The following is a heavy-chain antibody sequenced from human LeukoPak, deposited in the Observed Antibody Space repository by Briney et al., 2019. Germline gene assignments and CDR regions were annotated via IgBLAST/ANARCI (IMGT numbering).Heavy chain of an antibody. CDR1: GYTFTSYG. Sequence: ASVKVSCKASGYTFTSYGISWVRQAPGQGLEWMGWINPNSGGTNYAQKFQGRVTMTRDTSISTAYMELSRLRSDDTAVYYCARDERVGFDFWSSYGMDVWGQGTTVTVSS. V-gene: IGHV1-2*02. D-gene: IGHD3-3*01. J-gene: IGHJ6*02. CDR2: INPNSGGT. CDR3: ARDERVGFDFWSSYGMDV.